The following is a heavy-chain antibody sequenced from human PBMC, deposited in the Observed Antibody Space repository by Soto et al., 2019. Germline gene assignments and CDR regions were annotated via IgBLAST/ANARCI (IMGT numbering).Heavy chain of an antibody. D-gene: IGHD1-1*01. Sequence: ASVKVSCKASGYTFTSYGISWVRQAPGQGLEWMGWISAYNGNTNYAQKLQGRVTMTTDTSTSTAYMELRSLRSDDTAVYYCARDPRTGTTHPSPIDYWGQGTLVTVSS. V-gene: IGHV1-18*04. CDR3: ARDPRTGTTHPSPIDY. CDR1: GYTFTSYG. J-gene: IGHJ4*02. CDR2: ISAYNGNT.